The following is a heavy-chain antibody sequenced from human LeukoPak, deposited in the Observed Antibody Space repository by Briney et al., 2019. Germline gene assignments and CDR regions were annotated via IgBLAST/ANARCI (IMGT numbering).Heavy chain of an antibody. J-gene: IGHJ4*02. Sequence: PSETLSLTCTVSGGSISSSSYYWGWIRQPPGKGLEWIGSIYYSGSTYYNPSLKSRVTISVDTSKNQFSLKLSSVTAADTAVYYCVRLVGSSWYYYFDYWGQGTLVTVSS. V-gene: IGHV4-39*07. CDR3: VRLVGSSWYYYFDY. CDR1: GGSISSSSYY. CDR2: IYYSGST. D-gene: IGHD6-13*01.